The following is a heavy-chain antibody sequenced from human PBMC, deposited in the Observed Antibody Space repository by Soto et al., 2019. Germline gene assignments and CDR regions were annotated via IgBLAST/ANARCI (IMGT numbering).Heavy chain of an antibody. CDR1: GGSISSGGYS. J-gene: IGHJ5*02. Sequence: QLQLQESGSGLVKPSQTLSLTCAVSGGSISSGGYSWSWIRQPPGKGLEWIGYIYYSGSTYYNPSLKSRVTISVDRSKNQFALKLSSVTAADTAVYYCARSDGGEDWFDPWGQGTLVTVSS. CDR3: ARSDGGEDWFDP. CDR2: IYYSGST. V-gene: IGHV4-30-2*01. D-gene: IGHD3-10*01.